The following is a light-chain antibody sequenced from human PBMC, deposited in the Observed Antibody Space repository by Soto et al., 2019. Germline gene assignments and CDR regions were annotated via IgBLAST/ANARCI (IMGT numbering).Light chain of an antibody. V-gene: IGKV4-1*01. CDR3: PQYFRPWT. CDR1: QSVLYSSNNKNY. Sequence: DIVMTQSPDSLAVSLGERATINCKSSQSVLYSSNNKNYLAWYQQKPGQPPKLLIYWASTRESGVPYRFSGRRARKEFNPTLRHLPAEDWAVYFCPQYFRPWTVGQGTKVEIK. J-gene: IGKJ1*01. CDR2: WAS.